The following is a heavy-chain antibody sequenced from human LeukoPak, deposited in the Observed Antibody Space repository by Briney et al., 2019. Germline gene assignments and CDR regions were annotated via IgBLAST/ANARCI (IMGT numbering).Heavy chain of an antibody. D-gene: IGHD1-26*01. V-gene: IGHV3-72*01. Sequence: GGSLRLSCAASGFTFSDHHMDWVRQAPGEGLEWVARIRNKANRHTTEYAASVKGRFTISRDDSENSLYMHMDSLKTEDTAVYYCARSPLGIAPFDDGGQGNRVTVSS. CDR1: GFTFSDHH. CDR2: IRNKANRHTT. CDR3: ARSPLGIAPFDD. J-gene: IGHJ4*02.